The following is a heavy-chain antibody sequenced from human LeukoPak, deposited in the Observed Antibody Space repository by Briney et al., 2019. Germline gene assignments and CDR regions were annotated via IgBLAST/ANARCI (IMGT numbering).Heavy chain of an antibody. CDR3: ARDQGYDILTGLSDY. Sequence: GRSLRLSCEASRFTFRTYAMHWVRQAPGKGLEWVAVIPYDGGDKYYADSVKGRFTISRDNSKNTLYLQMNSLRAEDTAVYYCARDQGYDILTGLSDYWGQGTLVTVSS. CDR1: RFTFRTYA. V-gene: IGHV3-30*04. CDR2: IPYDGGDK. J-gene: IGHJ4*02. D-gene: IGHD3-9*01.